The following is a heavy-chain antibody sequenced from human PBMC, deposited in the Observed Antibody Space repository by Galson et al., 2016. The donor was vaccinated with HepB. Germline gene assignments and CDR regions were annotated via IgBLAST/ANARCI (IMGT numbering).Heavy chain of an antibody. J-gene: IGHJ4*02. CDR3: AREGTNIAVAATAFDY. CDR2: IWNNGSYK. CDR1: GFTFSGYG. V-gene: IGHV3-33*01. Sequence: SLRLSCAASGFTFSGYGVHWVRQAPGKGLEWVALIWNNGSYKNYADSVKGRFTISRDNSKNALSLQMNSLRAEDTAVYYCAREGTNIAVAATAFDYWGQGTLVTVSS. D-gene: IGHD6-19*01.